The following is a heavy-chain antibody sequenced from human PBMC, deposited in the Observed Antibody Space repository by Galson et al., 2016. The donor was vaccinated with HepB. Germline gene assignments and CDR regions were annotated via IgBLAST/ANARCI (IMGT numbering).Heavy chain of an antibody. CDR1: GFPLSTSGMR. Sequence: PALVKPTQTLTLTCTFSGFPLSTSGMRVIWIRQPPGKALEWLSLIDGGGDKYYRISLKTRLTISKDTPKNQVVLKMTNMDPVDTGTYYCARIQYTDTWYSYYYGMDVWGQGTAVTVSS. D-gene: IGHD2-2*02. CDR3: ARIQYTDTWYSYYYGMDV. CDR2: IDGGGDK. V-gene: IGHV2-70*01. J-gene: IGHJ6*02.